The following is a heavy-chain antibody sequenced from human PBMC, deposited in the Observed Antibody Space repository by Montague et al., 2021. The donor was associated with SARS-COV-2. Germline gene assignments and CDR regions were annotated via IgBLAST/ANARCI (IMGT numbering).Heavy chain of an antibody. D-gene: IGHD3-3*01. CDR1: GGSFSGYY. CDR2: INQSGRT. J-gene: IGHJ3*02. V-gene: IGHV4-34*01. Sequence: SETLSLTCAVYGGSFSGYYWSWIRQPPEKGLEWIGEINQSGRTNNNPSLKSRVIISVDMSKNQFSLKLSSVTAADTAVYYCARGTGPRSITLFGVIISGHVFDIWGQGTMVTVSS. CDR3: ARGTGPRSITLFGVIISGHVFDI.